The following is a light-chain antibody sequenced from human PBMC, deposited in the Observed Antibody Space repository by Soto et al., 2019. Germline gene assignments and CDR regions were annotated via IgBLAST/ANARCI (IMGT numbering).Light chain of an antibody. Sequence: EVVVSRSAGALSEERGERATLSWRARPRVSSPLASHQQKPGQAPSLLIYGAFTRATAIPTRFSRTGSGTEFTLTTSSLQSADFAVYYCQQDIDWPPYPFCQGTKVDIK. J-gene: IGKJ2*01. CDR3: QQDIDWPPYP. CDR1: PRVSSP. V-gene: IGKV3-15*01. CDR2: GAF.